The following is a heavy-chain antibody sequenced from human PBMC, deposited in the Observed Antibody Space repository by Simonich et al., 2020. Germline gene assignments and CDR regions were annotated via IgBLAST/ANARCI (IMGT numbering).Heavy chain of an antibody. J-gene: IGHJ3*02. D-gene: IGHD1-26*01. CDR2: KSYDGSNK. V-gene: IGHV3-30*07. CDR3: AREGAGNDAFDI. Sequence: QVQLVESGGGVVQPGRSLRLACAASGFTFSSYAMHWVRQAPGKGLEWWAVKSYDGSNKYYADSVKGRFTISRDNSKNTLYLQMNSLRAEDTAVYYCAREGAGNDAFDIWGQGTMVTVSS. CDR1: GFTFSSYA.